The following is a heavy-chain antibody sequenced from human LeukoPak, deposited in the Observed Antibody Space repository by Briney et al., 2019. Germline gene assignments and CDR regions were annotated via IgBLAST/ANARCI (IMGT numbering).Heavy chain of an antibody. J-gene: IGHJ4*02. V-gene: IGHV3-23*01. Sequence: GGSLRLSCAASGFKFSSYAMSWVRQAPGKGLEWVSAIGGSGDFTYYAEYVKGRFTISRDNSKKTLYLQMNSLRAEDTAVYYCAKADRGWGVITKDWGQGTLVTVSS. D-gene: IGHD3-10*01. CDR1: GFKFSSYA. CDR3: AKADRGWGVITKD. CDR2: IGGSGDFT.